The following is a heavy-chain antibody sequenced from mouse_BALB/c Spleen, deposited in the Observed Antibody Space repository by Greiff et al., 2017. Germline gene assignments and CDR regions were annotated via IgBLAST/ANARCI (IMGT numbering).Heavy chain of an antibody. CDR2: IYPGDGDT. D-gene: IGHD3-3*01. CDR1: GYAFSSSW. CDR3: ARGEKGPWFAY. V-gene: IGHV1-82*01. Sequence: VQLQQSGPELVKPGASVKISCKASGYAFSSSWMNWVKQRPGQGLEWIGRIYPGDGDTNYNGKFKGKATLTADKSSSTAYMQLSSLTSVDSAVYFCARGEKGPWFAYWGQGTLVTVSA. J-gene: IGHJ3*01.